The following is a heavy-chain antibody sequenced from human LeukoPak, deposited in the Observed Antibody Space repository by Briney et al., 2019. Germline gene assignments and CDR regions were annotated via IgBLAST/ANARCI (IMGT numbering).Heavy chain of an antibody. D-gene: IGHD3-10*01. CDR3: ARVVYYGSGSYRRGKWFDP. CDR2: ISAYNGNT. CDR1: GYTFTSYG. V-gene: IGHV1-18*01. Sequence: GASVKVSCKASGYTFTSYGISWVRQAPGQGLEWMGWISAYNGNTNYAQELQGRVTMTTDTSTSTAYMELRSLRSDDTAVYYCARVVYYGSGSYRRGKWFDPWGQGTLVTVSS. J-gene: IGHJ5*02.